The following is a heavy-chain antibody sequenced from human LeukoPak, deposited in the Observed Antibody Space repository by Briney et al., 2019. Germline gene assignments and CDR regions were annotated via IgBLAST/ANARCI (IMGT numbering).Heavy chain of an antibody. CDR2: IQYDGRGG. Sequence: GGSLRLSCAASGFTFRSYGMHWVRQAPGKGLEWVAFIQYDGRGGYYTDSVKGRFTISRDNSKNTLSLQMSSLRAEDTAVYYCAKGYSYHIDYWGQGTLVTVSS. D-gene: IGHD5-18*01. V-gene: IGHV3-30*02. CDR1: GFTFRSYG. CDR3: AKGYSYHIDY. J-gene: IGHJ4*02.